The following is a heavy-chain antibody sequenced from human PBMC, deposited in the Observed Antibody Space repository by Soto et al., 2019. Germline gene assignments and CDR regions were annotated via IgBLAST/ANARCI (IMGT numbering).Heavy chain of an antibody. CDR2: INPNSGGT. V-gene: IGHV1-2*04. CDR3: ARALYCTNGVCYSNWFDP. CDR1: GYTFTGYY. J-gene: IGHJ5*02. D-gene: IGHD2-8*01. Sequence: ASVKVSCKASGYTFTGYYMHWVRQAPGQGLEWMGWINPNSGGTNYAQKFQGWVTMTRDTSISTAYMELSRLRSDDTAVYYCARALYCTNGVCYSNWFDPWGQGTLVTVSS.